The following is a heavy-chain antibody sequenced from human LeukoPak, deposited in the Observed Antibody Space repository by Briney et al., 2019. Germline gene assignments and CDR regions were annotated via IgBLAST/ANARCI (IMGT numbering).Heavy chain of an antibody. V-gene: IGHV1-18*01. CDR1: GYTFTSYG. CDR3: ARDTYYDSSGYVDYYGMDV. Sequence: ASVKVSCKASGYTFTSYGISWVRQAPGQGLEWMGWISAYNGNTNYAQKLQGRVTMTTDTSTSTAYMELRSLRSDDTAVYYCARDTYYDSSGYVDYYGMDVWGQGTTVTVSS. J-gene: IGHJ6*02. CDR2: ISAYNGNT. D-gene: IGHD3-22*01.